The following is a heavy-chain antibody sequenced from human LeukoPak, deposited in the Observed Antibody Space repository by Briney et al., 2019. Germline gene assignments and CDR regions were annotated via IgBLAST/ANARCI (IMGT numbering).Heavy chain of an antibody. D-gene: IGHD6-19*01. CDR2: ISAYNGNT. J-gene: IGHJ4*02. CDR3: ARDRASGYSSGWYFYY. V-gene: IGHV1-18*01. Sequence: ASVKVSCKASGYTFTSYGISWVRQAPGQGLEWMGWISAYNGNTNYAQKLQGRVTMTTDTSTSTAYMELRSLRSDDTAVYYCARDRASGYSSGWYFYYWGQGTLVTVSS. CDR1: GYTFTSYG.